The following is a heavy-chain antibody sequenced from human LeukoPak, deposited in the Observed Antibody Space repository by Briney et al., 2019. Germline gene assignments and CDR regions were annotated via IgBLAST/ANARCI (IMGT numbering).Heavy chain of an antibody. CDR1: GFTFSSYN. J-gene: IGHJ6*03. CDR3: ARDPYSGGYGDYYYYYMDV. Sequence: GGSLRLSCAASGFTFSSYNMNWVRQAPGKGLEWVSSITSSSSYIYYADSVKGRFTISRDNAKNSLYLQINILRAEDTAVYYCARDPYSGGYGDYYYYYMDVWGKGTTVTISS. CDR2: ITSSSSYI. V-gene: IGHV3-21*01. D-gene: IGHD1-26*01.